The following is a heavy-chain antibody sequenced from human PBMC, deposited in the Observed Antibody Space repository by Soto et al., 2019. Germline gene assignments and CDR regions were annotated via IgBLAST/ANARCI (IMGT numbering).Heavy chain of an antibody. CDR1: GLSLSSYV. CDR3: ARDRWEVIPAYYRYGMDV. D-gene: IGHD3-22*01. CDR2: IWYDGSNK. V-gene: IGHV3-33*01. J-gene: IGHJ6*04. Sequence: PAWSLGLGCASSGLSLSSYVIHWALQAPAKGLEWVAVIWYDGSNKYYADSVKGRFTISRDNSKNTLYLQMNSLRAEDTAVYYCARDRWEVIPAYYRYGMDVWGEGPTVTVSS.